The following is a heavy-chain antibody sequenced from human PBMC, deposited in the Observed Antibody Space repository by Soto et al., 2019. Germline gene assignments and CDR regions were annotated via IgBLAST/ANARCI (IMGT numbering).Heavy chain of an antibody. D-gene: IGHD3-10*01. Sequence: SETLSLTCSVSGESINNGGYYWSWIRQHPGKGLEWIGYIYYTGSTYYNPSLKSRVTISVDTSQNQFSLKLRSVTAADTAVYYCARELFGRSVWFDPWGQGTLVTVS. CDR3: ARELFGRSVWFDP. V-gene: IGHV4-31*03. CDR1: GESINNGGYY. J-gene: IGHJ5*02. CDR2: IYYTGST.